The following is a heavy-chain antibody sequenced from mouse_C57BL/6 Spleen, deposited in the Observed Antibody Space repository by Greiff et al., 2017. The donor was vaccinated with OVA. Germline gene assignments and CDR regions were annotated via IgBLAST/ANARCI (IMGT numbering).Heavy chain of an antibody. CDR3: ARSKAYYSNYGDY. Sequence: VQLVESGAELVKPGASVKLSCKASGYTFTSYWMQWVKQRPGQGLEWIGEIDPSDSYTNYNQKFKGKATLTVDTSSSTAYMQLSSLTSEDSAVYYCARSKAYYSNYGDYWGQGTTLTVSS. CDR2: IDPSDSYT. V-gene: IGHV1-50*01. CDR1: GYTFTSYW. J-gene: IGHJ2*01. D-gene: IGHD2-5*01.